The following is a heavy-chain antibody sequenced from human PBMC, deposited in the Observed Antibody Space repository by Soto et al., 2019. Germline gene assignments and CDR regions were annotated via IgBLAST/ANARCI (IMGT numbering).Heavy chain of an antibody. CDR1: GYTFTRYG. CDR3: AVSGDRGSCTFDY. Sequence: SVKVSCMASGYTFTRYGISWVRQAPGQGLEWMGGINPIVGTANYAQKCQGRVTLTADESTSTAYMELSSLISEDTAVYYCAVSGDRGSCTFDYWGQGTLVTVSS. CDR2: INPIVGTA. J-gene: IGHJ4*02. D-gene: IGHD6-13*01. V-gene: IGHV1-69*13.